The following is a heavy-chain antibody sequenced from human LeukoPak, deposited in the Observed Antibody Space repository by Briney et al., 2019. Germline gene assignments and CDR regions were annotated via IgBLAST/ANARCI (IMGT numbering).Heavy chain of an antibody. V-gene: IGHV4-39*01. CDR3: VSPRGFSYGYFDY. CDR1: GGSISSSSAY. Sequence: PSETLSLTCTVSGGSISSSSAYWGWIRQLPGRGLEWIGSIYYSKNTYYNPSLKSRVTISADTSKNQFSLTLGSVSATDTAVYYCVSPRGFSYGYFDYWGQGTLVTVSS. D-gene: IGHD5-18*01. CDR2: IYYSKNT. J-gene: IGHJ4*02.